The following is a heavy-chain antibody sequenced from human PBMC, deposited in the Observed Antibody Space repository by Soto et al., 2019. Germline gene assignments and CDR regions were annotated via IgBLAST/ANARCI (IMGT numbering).Heavy chain of an antibody. J-gene: IGHJ4*02. CDR1: GGTFSSYA. D-gene: IGHD5-12*01. V-gene: IGHV1-69*13. CDR2: IIPIFGTA. Sequence: RASGKVSCKASGGTFSSYAISWVRQAPGQGLEWMGGIIPIFGTANYAQKFQGRVTITADESTSTAYMELSSLRSEDTAVYYCARTSGYDYSYFDYWGQGTLVTVSS. CDR3: ARTSGYDYSYFDY.